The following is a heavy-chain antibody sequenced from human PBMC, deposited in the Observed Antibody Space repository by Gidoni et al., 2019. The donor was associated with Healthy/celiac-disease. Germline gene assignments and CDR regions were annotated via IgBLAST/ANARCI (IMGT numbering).Heavy chain of an antibody. CDR3: ARATSDSSGYYSYYFDY. Sequence: EVQLVESGGGLIQPGGSLRLSCAASGFTVSSNYMSWVRQAPGKGLEWVSVIYSGGSTYYADSVKGRFTISRDNSKNTLYLQMNSLRAEDTAVYYCARATSDSSGYYSYYFDYWGQGTLVTVSS. D-gene: IGHD3-22*01. CDR2: IYSGGST. CDR1: GFTVSSNY. J-gene: IGHJ4*02. V-gene: IGHV3-53*01.